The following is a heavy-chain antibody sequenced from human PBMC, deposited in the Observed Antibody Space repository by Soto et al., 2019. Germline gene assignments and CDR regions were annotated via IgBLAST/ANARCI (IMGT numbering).Heavy chain of an antibody. J-gene: IGHJ4*02. D-gene: IGHD3-10*01. CDR3: ARVGEMVRGVIITEKIYYFDY. V-gene: IGHV3-33*01. CDR1: GFTFSSYG. CDR2: IWYDGSNK. Sequence: QVQLVESGGGVVQPGRSLRLSCAASGFTFSSYGMHWVRQAPGKGLEWVAVIWYDGSNKYYADSVKGRFTISRDNSKNTRYLQMNSLRAEDTAVYYCARVGEMVRGVIITEKIYYFDYWGKGTLVTVSS.